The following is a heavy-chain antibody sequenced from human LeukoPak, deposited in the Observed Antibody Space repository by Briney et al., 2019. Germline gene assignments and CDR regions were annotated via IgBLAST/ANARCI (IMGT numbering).Heavy chain of an antibody. CDR1: GFTFSSYG. CDR3: AREHYYGSGSYLD. D-gene: IGHD3-10*01. Sequence: PGGSLRLSCAASGFTFSSYGMHRVRQAPGKGLEWVAVIWYDGSNKYYADSVKGRFTTSRDNAKNSLYLQMNSLRAEDTALYYCAREHYYGSGSYLDWGQGTLVTVSS. CDR2: IWYDGSNK. V-gene: IGHV3-33*01. J-gene: IGHJ4*02.